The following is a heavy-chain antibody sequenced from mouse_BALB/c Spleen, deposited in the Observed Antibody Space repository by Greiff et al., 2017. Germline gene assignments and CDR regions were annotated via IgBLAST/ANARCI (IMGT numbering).Heavy chain of an antibody. CDR1: GFTFSSFG. D-gene: IGHD1-2*01. Sequence: EVKLVESGGGLVQPGGSRKLSCAASGFTFSSFGMHWVRQAPEKGLEWVAYISSGSSTIYYADTVKGRFTISRDNPKNTLFLQMTSLRSEDTAMYYCARGFTTATYFDYWGQGTTLTVSS. J-gene: IGHJ2*01. CDR2: ISSGSSTI. V-gene: IGHV5-17*02. CDR3: ARGFTTATYFDY.